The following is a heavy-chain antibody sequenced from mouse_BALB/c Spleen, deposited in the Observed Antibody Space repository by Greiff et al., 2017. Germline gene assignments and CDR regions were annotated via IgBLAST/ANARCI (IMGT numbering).Heavy chain of an antibody. CDR3: AREGLRRADY. J-gene: IGHJ4*01. V-gene: IGHV1-82*01. CDR1: GYAFSSSW. Sequence: QVQLQQSGPELVKPGASVKISCKASGYAFSSSWMNWVKQRPGQGLEWIGRIYPGDGDTNYNGKFKDKTTLTADKSSSTAYMQLSSLTSEDSAVYYCAREGLRRADYWGQGTSVTVSS. CDR2: IYPGDGDT. D-gene: IGHD2-4*01.